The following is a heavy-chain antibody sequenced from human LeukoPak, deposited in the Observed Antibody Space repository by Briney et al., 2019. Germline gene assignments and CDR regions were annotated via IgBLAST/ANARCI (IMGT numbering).Heavy chain of an antibody. D-gene: IGHD5-24*01. CDR2: IYTSGST. J-gene: IGHJ4*02. CDR1: GFSLSTSGVG. V-gene: IGHV4-61*02. CDR3: ARQGRWLDPWFVDY. Sequence: SGPTLVKPTQTLTLTCTFSGFSLSTSGVGVGWIRQPPGKGLEWIGYIYTSGSTNYNPSLKSRVTISVDTSKNQFSLKLNSVTAADTAVYYCARQGRWLDPWFVDYWGQGTLVTVSS.